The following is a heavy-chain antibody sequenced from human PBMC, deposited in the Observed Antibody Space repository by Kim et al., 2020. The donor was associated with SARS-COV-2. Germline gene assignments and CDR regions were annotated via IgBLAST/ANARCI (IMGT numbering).Heavy chain of an antibody. CDR2: IYSGGSST. CDR1: GFTFSSYA. J-gene: IGHJ5*02. V-gene: IGHV3-23*03. Sequence: GGSLRLSCAASGFTFSSYAMSWVRQAPGKGLEWVSIIYSGGSSTYYADSVKGRFTISRDNSKNTLYLQMNSLRAEDTAVYYCAKTQGFDPWGQGTLVTVSS. CDR3: AKTQGFDP.